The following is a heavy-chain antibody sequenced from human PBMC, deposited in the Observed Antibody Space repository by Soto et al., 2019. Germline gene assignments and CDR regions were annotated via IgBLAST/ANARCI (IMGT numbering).Heavy chain of an antibody. J-gene: IGHJ4*02. D-gene: IGHD3-16*02. Sequence: QVQLVQSGAEVKKPGASVKVSCKASGYTFTGYYMHWVRQAPGKGLEWMGWINPNSGGTNYAQKFQGRATMTRDTSISTAYMELSRLRSDDTAVYYCARDTLMITFGGVIVRPFDYWGQGTLVTVSS. CDR1: GYTFTGYY. CDR2: INPNSGGT. V-gene: IGHV1-2*02. CDR3: ARDTLMITFGGVIVRPFDY.